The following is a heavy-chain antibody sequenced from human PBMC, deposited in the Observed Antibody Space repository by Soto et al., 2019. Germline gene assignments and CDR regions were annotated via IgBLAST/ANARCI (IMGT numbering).Heavy chain of an antibody. Sequence: QAQLVQTGSELKRPGASLKVSCKTSGYFFSSFGISWVREAHGRGLEWMGWINGYNGRTNYAEKFHDRVSMSTEPSTSPAYLELRSLTSDDTAIYYGGRCGVVALASSYCDGMDVWGPGTAVTVSS. V-gene: IGHV1-18*01. J-gene: IGHJ6*02. CDR1: GYFFSSFG. CDR2: INGYNGRT. D-gene: IGHD2-15*01. CDR3: GRCGVVALASSYCDGMDV.